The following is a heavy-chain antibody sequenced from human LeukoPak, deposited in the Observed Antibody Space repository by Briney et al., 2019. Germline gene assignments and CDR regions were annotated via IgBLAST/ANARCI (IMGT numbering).Heavy chain of an antibody. V-gene: IGHV4-59*08. CDR3: ARINLRDGYNSVKSPYYYYGMDV. CDR1: GGSISGYY. Sequence: SETLSLTCTVSGGSISGYYWSWIRQPPGKGLEWIGYIHYSGSTNYNPSLKSRVTISVDTSKNQFSLKLSSVTAADTAVYYCARINLRDGYNSVKSPYYYYGMDVWGQGTTVTVSS. D-gene: IGHD5-24*01. J-gene: IGHJ6*02. CDR2: IHYSGST.